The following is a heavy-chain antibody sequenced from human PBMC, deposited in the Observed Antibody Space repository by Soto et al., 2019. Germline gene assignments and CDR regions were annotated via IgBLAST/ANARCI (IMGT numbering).Heavy chain of an antibody. CDR1: GFTFSSYG. J-gene: IGHJ4*02. D-gene: IGHD3-22*01. CDR2: IWYDGSNK. CDR3: ARGLGVVVRPSYFDY. Sequence: QVQLVESGGGVVQPGRSLRLSCAASGFTFSSYGMHWVRQAPGKGLEWVAVIWYDGSNKYYADSVKGRFTISRDNSKNPLYLQMNSLRAEDTAVYYCARGLGVVVRPSYFDYWGQGTLVTVSS. V-gene: IGHV3-33*01.